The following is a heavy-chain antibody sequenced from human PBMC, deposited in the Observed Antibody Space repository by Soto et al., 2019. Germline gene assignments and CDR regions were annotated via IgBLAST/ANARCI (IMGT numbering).Heavy chain of an antibody. J-gene: IGHJ6*02. CDR3: ARVPGLRFLEWLSKTIPYYYGMDV. CDR2: ISHLEST. Sequence: SETLSLTCTVSGASISYGGFSWSWIRQSPGKGLEWIGYISHLESTYFHPSFKSRLTMSIDRTRNQFSLKLSSVTAADTAVYYCARVPGLRFLEWLSKTIPYYYGMDVWGQGTTVTVSS. D-gene: IGHD3-3*01. CDR1: GASISYGGFS. V-gene: IGHV4-30-2*06.